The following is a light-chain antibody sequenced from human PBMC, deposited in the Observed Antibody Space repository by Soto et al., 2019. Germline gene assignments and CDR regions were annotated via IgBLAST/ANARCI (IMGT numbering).Light chain of an antibody. Sequence: QSALTQPPSASGSPGQSVTISCTGTSSDVGGYNYVSWYQQHPGKAPKLMMSEVSKRPSGVPDRFSGSKSGNTASLTVSGLEAEDEADYFCSSIAVNNHLVFGGGTQLTVL. CDR1: SSDVGGYNY. CDR2: EVS. CDR3: SSIAVNNHLV. J-gene: IGLJ2*01. V-gene: IGLV2-8*01.